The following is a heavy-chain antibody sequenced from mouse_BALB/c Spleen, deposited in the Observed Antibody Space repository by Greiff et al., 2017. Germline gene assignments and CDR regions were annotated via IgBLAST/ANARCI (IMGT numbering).Heavy chain of an antibody. V-gene: IGHV2-9*02. CDR1: GFSFTSYG. CDR3: AREAYYGYDDAWFAY. D-gene: IGHD2-9*01. J-gene: IGHJ3*01. Sequence: VQGVESGPGLVAPSQSLSITCTVSGFSFTSYGVHWVRQPPGKGLEWLGVIWAGGSTNYNSALMSRLSISKDNSKSQVFLKMNSLQTDDTAMYYCAREAYYGYDDAWFAYWGQGTLVTVSA. CDR2: IWAGGST.